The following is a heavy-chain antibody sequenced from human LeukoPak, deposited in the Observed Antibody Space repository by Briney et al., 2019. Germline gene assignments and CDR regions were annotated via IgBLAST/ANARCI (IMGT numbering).Heavy chain of an antibody. Sequence: GGSLRLSCAASGFTFNSYGMTWVRQAPGKGLEWVSSISGSGGSTYYADSVKGRFTISRDNSENTVYLQMNSLRAEDTAVYYCAKGMSWFDPWGQGTPVTVSS. V-gene: IGHV3-23*01. J-gene: IGHJ5*02. CDR1: GFTFNSYG. CDR2: ISGSGGST. CDR3: AKGMSWFDP.